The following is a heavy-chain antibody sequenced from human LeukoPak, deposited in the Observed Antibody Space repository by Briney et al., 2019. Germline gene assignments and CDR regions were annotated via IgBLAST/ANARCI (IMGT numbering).Heavy chain of an antibody. CDR1: GFTCSSYS. CDR2: ITRSSSTI. J-gene: IGHJ4*02. CDR3: VRDPDALDY. V-gene: IGHV3-48*02. Sequence: GGSLRLSCAASGFTCSSYSMNWVRQAPGKGLEWVSYITRSSSTIHYRDSVKGRFTISRDNAKNSLYLQMNSLRDEDTAVYYCVRDPDALDYWGQGTLVTVSS.